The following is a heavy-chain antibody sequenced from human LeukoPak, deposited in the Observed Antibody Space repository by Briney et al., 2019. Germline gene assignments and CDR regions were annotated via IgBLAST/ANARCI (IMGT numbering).Heavy chain of an antibody. CDR3: AKGSRWQQLAYFDY. J-gene: IGHJ4*02. V-gene: IGHV3-30*18. CDR2: ISYDGSNE. CDR1: GFTFRSYG. D-gene: IGHD6-13*01. Sequence: GRSLRLSCAASGFTFRSYGMHWVRQAPGKGLEWVALISYDGSNEYCADSVKGRFTISRDNSKNTLYLQMNSLRAEDTAVYYCAKGSRWQQLAYFDYWGQGTLVTVSS.